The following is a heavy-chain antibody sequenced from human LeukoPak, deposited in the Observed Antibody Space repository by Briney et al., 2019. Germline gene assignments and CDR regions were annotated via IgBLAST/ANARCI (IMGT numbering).Heavy chain of an antibody. D-gene: IGHD6-6*01. CDR3: ARDPSPYYYYGMDV. V-gene: IGHV3-33*01. J-gene: IGHJ6*02. CDR2: IWYDGSNK. CDR1: GFTFSSYG. Sequence: PGRSLRLSCAASGFTFSSYGMHWVRQAPGKGLEGVAVIWYDGSNKYYADSVKGRFTISRDNSKNTLYLQMNSLRAEDTAVYYCARDPSPYYYYGMDVWGQGTRVTVSS.